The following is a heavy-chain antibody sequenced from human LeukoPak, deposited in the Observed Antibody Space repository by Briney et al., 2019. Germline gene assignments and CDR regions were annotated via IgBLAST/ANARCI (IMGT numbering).Heavy chain of an antibody. CDR1: GFTFSSHD. CDR3: LGRDEWLLAFDI. Sequence: PGGSLRLSCAATGFTFSSHDMSWVRQTPGKGLEWISGISGSGGSTYYADSVKGRFTISRDNSKNTLHLQMSSLRAEDAAVYYCLGRDEWLLAFDIWGQGTMVTVSS. V-gene: IGHV3-23*01. CDR2: ISGSGGST. D-gene: IGHD3-3*01. J-gene: IGHJ3*02.